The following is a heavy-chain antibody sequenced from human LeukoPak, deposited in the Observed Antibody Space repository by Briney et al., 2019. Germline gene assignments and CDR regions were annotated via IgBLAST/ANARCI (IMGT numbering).Heavy chain of an antibody. V-gene: IGHV3-21*01. CDR2: ISSSSKYI. CDR3: ARDSTNFDY. Sequence: GGSLRLSCAASGFTFSSYSMNWVRQAPGKGLEWVSSISSSSKYIYYTDSMKGRFTISRDNAKNSLYLQMNSLRAEDTAVYYCARDSTNFDYWGQRTLVTVSS. CDR1: GFTFSSYS. D-gene: IGHD5-24*01. J-gene: IGHJ4*02.